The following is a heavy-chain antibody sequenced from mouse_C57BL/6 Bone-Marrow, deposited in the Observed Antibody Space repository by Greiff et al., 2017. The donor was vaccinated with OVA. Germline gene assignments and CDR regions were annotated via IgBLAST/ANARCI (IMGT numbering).Heavy chain of an antibody. Sequence: QVQLQQPGAELVRPGTSVKLSCKASGYTFTSYWMHWVKQRPGQGLEWIGVIDPSDSYTNYNQKFKGKATLTVDTSSSTAYMQLSSLTSEDSAVYYCARPYGSSYRDYWGQGTTLTVSS. CDR3: ARPYGSSYRDY. V-gene: IGHV1-59*01. J-gene: IGHJ2*01. CDR1: GYTFTSYW. CDR2: IDPSDSYT. D-gene: IGHD1-1*01.